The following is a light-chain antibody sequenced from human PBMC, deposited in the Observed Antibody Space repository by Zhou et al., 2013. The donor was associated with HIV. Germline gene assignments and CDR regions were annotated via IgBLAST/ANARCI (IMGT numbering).Light chain of an antibody. CDR3: QQSYSNPPT. CDR2: GSS. Sequence: DIQMTQSPSSLSASVGDRVTITCRASQSISSYLNWYQHKPGKAPKLLIYGSSSLQSGVPSRISGSGSGTEFTLSISSLQPEDFATYYCQQSYSNPPTFGLRDTDWKL. V-gene: IGKV1-39*01. J-gene: IGKJ5*01. CDR1: QSISSY.